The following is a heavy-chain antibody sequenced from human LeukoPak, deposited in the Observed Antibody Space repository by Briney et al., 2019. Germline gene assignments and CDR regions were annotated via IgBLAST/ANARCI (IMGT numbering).Heavy chain of an antibody. V-gene: IGHV4-34*01. CDR1: GGSFSGYY. J-gene: IGHJ4*02. Sequence: SETLSLTCAVYGGSFSGYYWSWIRQPPGKGLEWIGEINHSGSTNYNPSLKSRVTISVDTSKNQFSLKLSSVTAADTAVYYCARYIWGSYPTFEDYWGQGTLVTVSS. CDR2: INHSGST. D-gene: IGHD3-16*02. CDR3: ARYIWGSYPTFEDY.